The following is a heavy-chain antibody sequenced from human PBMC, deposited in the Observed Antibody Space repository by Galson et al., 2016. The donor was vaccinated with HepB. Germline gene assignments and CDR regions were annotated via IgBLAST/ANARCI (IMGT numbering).Heavy chain of an antibody. CDR3: AGGTLGVSGLDV. Sequence: SVKVSCKASGGTFSSYTFSWVRQAPGQGLEWMGRIIPMINLATYAQRFQGRVTITADKTTTTAYMEVKSLTSEDTAVYYCAGGTLGVSGLDVWGQGTTVTVSS. V-gene: IGHV1-69*02. J-gene: IGHJ6*02. CDR2: IIPMINLA. D-gene: IGHD3-10*01. CDR1: GGTFSSYT.